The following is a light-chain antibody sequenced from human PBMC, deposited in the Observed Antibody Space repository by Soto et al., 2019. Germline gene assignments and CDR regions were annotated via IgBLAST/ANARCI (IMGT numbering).Light chain of an antibody. J-gene: IGLJ1*01. Sequence: QSVLTQPSSVSGTPGQGVTISCSGSISNIGNNYVYWFQQLPGTAPKVLSNRNDQRPSGVPDRFSDSKSGTSASLAISGLRSEDEADYYCAAWDDTVRSYVFGTGTKLTVL. CDR2: RND. CDR1: ISNIGNNY. CDR3: AAWDDTVRSYV. V-gene: IGLV1-47*01.